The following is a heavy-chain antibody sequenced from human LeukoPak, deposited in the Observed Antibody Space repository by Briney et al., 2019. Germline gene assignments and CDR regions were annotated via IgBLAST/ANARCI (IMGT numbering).Heavy chain of an antibody. CDR2: MNPNSGNT. V-gene: IGHV1-8*01. CDR1: GYTFTSYD. CDR3: ARAVRGVIIGENWFDP. J-gene: IGHJ5*02. Sequence: ASVKVSCKASGYTFTSYDINWVRQATGQGLEWMGWMNPNSGNTGYAQKFQGRVTMTRNTSISTAYMELSSLRSEDTAVYYCARAVRGVIIGENWFDPWGQGTLVTVSS. D-gene: IGHD3-10*01.